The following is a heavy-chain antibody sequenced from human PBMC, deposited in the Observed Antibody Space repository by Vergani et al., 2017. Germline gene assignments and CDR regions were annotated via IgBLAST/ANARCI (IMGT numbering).Heavy chain of an antibody. V-gene: IGHV1-8*02. CDR2: MNPNSGNT. D-gene: IGHD3-10*01. CDR1: GYTFTGYY. Sequence: QVQLVQSGAEVKKPGASVKVSCKASGYTFTGYYMHWVRQAPGQGLEWMGWMNPNSGNTGYAQKFQGRVTMTRNTSISTAYMELSSLRSEDTAVYYCARANYYGSGSFYYYYYYGMDVWGQGTTVTVSS. J-gene: IGHJ6*02. CDR3: ARANYYGSGSFYYYYYYGMDV.